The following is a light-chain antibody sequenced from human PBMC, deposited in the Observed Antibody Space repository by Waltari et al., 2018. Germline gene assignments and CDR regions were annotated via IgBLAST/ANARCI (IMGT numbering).Light chain of an antibody. CDR3: QKYSSSPPT. CDR1: QSVTSY. CDR2: GAS. V-gene: IGKV3-20*01. Sequence: VILTQSPATLSLSPGERATLSCRASQSVTSYLDWYQQKTGQAPRPIIYGASSRATGIPDMFSGSASGTEFTLTISSLEPVDFAVYYCQKYSSSPPTFGQGTKVEIK. J-gene: IGKJ1*01.